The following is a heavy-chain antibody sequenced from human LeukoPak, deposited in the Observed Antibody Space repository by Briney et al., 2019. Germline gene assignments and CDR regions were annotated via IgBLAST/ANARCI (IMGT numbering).Heavy chain of an antibody. D-gene: IGHD5-18*01. CDR3: AKGYSYDMTYYFDY. V-gene: IGHV3-9*03. Sequence: PGRSLRLSCAASGFTFDDYAMHWVRQAPGKGLKWVSGVSWNSGNIGYADSVKGRFAISRDSAKNSLYLQMNSLRAEDMALYYCAKGYSYDMTYYFDYWGQGTLVTVCS. CDR2: VSWNSGNI. J-gene: IGHJ4*02. CDR1: GFTFDDYA.